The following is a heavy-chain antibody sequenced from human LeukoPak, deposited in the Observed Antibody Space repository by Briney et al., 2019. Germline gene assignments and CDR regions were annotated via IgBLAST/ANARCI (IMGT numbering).Heavy chain of an antibody. CDR2: INPNSGGT. Sequence: ASVKVSCKASGYTFTGYYMHWVRQAPGQGLEWMGWINPNSGGTNYAQKFQGWVTMTRDTSISTAYMELSRLRPDDTAVYYCARLPAGVAGTVDYWGQGTLVTVSS. CDR3: ARLPAGVAGTVDY. J-gene: IGHJ4*02. V-gene: IGHV1-2*04. D-gene: IGHD6-19*01. CDR1: GYTFTGYY.